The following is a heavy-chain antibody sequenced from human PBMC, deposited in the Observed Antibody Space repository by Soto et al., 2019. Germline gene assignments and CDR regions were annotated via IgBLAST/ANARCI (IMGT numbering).Heavy chain of an antibody. CDR2: ISYDGSNK. Sequence: GGSLRLSCAASGFTFSSYAMHWVRQAPGKGLEWVAVISYDGSNKYYADSVKGRFTISRDNSKNTLYLQMNSLRAEDTAVYYCARDTLNYDFWSGSASVHYYYGMDVWGQGTTVTVSS. V-gene: IGHV3-30-3*01. CDR3: ARDTLNYDFWSGSASVHYYYGMDV. D-gene: IGHD3-3*01. CDR1: GFTFSSYA. J-gene: IGHJ6*02.